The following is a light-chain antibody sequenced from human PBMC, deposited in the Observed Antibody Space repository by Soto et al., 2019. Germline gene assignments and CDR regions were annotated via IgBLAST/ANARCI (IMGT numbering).Light chain of an antibody. Sequence: ENVMTQSPATLSVSPREGATLSCKASQNVYNNLAWYQQRPGQPPRLLIYDASTRATGISARFSGSGYGTEFTLTISSLQSEDFAVYFRQQCRNWPLTFGGGTKVDIK. J-gene: IGKJ4*01. V-gene: IGKV3-15*01. CDR2: DAS. CDR1: QNVYNN. CDR3: QQCRNWPLT.